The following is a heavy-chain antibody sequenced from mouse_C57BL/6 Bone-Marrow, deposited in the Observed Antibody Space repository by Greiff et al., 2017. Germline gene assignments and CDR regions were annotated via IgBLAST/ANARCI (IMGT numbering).Heavy chain of an antibody. D-gene: IGHD2-2*01. CDR3: ARGGLPDYYAMDY. J-gene: IGHJ4*01. CDR2: IYPGSGST. CDR1: GYTFTSYW. V-gene: IGHV1-55*01. Sequence: VKPGASVKMSCKASGYTFTSYWITWVKQRPGQGLEWIGDIYPGSGSTNYNEKFKSKATLTVDTSSSTAYMQLSSLTSEDSAVYYCARGGLPDYYAMDYWGQGTSVTVSS.